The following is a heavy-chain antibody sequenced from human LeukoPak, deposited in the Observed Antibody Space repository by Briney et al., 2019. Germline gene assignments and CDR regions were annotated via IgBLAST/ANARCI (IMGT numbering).Heavy chain of an antibody. CDR3: AKGGIAAAGTSFYFDY. Sequence: PGGSLRLSCAASGFTFSSYSMNWVRQAPGKGLEWVSGISGSGSGTYYPDSVKGRFTISRDNSKNTLYLQMNSLRAEDTAVYYCAKGGIAAAGTSFYFDYWGQGTLVTVSS. J-gene: IGHJ4*02. CDR1: GFTFSSYS. CDR2: ISGSGSGT. D-gene: IGHD6-13*01. V-gene: IGHV3-23*01.